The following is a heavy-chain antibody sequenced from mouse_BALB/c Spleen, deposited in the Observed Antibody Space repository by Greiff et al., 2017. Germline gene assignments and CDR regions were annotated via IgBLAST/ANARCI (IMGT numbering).Heavy chain of an antibody. J-gene: IGHJ1*01. Sequence: VQLQQSGPELVKPGASVRISCKASGYTFTSYYIHWVKQRPGQGLEWIGWIYPGNVNTKYNEKFKGKATLTADKSSSTAYMQLSSLTSEDSAVYFCSYGIYWYFDVWGAGTTVTVSS. CDR1: GYTFTSYY. CDR3: SYGIYWYFDV. CDR2: IYPGNVNT. V-gene: IGHV1S56*01. D-gene: IGHD1-2*01.